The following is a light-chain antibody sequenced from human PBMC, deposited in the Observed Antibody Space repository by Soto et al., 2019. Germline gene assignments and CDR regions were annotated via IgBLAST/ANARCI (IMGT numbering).Light chain of an antibody. CDR2: AAT. J-gene: IGKJ2*01. V-gene: IGKV1-39*01. CDR3: QQCYSAPFT. Sequence: DIQMTQSPSSLSASVGDRVTIPCRASQNISNYLNWYQQKPGKAPKLLIYAATSLQTGVPSRFSGSGSGTDFTLTISGLLPEDFATDYCQQCYSAPFTFGQGTKLDSK. CDR1: QNISNY.